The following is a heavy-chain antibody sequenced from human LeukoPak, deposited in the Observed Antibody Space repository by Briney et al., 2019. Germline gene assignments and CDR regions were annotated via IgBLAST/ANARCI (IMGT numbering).Heavy chain of an antibody. CDR2: IYHSGST. Sequence: PSETLSLTCAVFGGSISSGGYSWSWIRQPPGKGLEWIGYIYHSGSTYYNPSLKGRVTISVDRSKNQFSLKLSSVTAADTAVYYCARGGGMGDFDYWGQGTLVTVSS. D-gene: IGHD3-16*01. CDR3: ARGGGMGDFDY. J-gene: IGHJ4*02. V-gene: IGHV4-30-2*01. CDR1: GGSISSGGYS.